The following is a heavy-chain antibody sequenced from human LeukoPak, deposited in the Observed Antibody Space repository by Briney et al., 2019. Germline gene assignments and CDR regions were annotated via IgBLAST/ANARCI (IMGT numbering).Heavy chain of an antibody. D-gene: IGHD6-19*01. Sequence: SETLSLTCSVSGGSISGSSYYWGWIRQPPGKGLEWIGSIYYTGSTYHNPSLKSRVTISVDTSRNQFSLRVSSLTAADTAVYYCARGRFPWLAPRDFDYRGRGTLGNGSS. V-gene: IGHV4-39*01. CDR1: GGSISGSSYY. J-gene: IGHJ4*02. CDR2: IYYTGST. CDR3: ARGRFPWLAPRDFDY.